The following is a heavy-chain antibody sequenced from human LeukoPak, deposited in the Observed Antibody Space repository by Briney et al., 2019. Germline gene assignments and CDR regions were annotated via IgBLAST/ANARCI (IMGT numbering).Heavy chain of an antibody. D-gene: IGHD3-10*01. V-gene: IGHV1-2*02. CDR3: ARIAQGGSGSYYTPQYYYYYMDV. J-gene: IGHJ6*03. Sequence: EASVKVSCKASGYTFTGYYMHWVRQAPGQGLEWMGWINPNSGGTNYAQKFQGRVTMTRDTSISTAYMELSRLRSDDTAVYYCARIAQGGSGSYYTPQYYYYYMDVWGKGTTVTVFS. CDR1: GYTFTGYY. CDR2: INPNSGGT.